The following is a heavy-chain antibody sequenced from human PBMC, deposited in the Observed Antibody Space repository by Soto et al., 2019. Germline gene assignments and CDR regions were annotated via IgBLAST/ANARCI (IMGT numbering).Heavy chain of an antibody. CDR1: GYNFPTQW. Sequence: GEPLKISCKGSGYNFPTQWLAWVRQRAGKGLEWMGIIYPRDSDTRYSPSFQGQVTISADKSISTAYLQWSSLKASDTAVYYCARLSGTSHYWNYAMDVWGQGTTVNVSS. CDR3: ARLSGTSHYWNYAMDV. D-gene: IGHD1-1*01. V-gene: IGHV5-51*01. CDR2: IYPRDSDT. J-gene: IGHJ6*02.